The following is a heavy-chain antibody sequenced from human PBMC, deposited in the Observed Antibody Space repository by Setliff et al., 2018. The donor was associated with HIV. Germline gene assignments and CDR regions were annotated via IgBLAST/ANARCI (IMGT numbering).Heavy chain of an antibody. CDR2: MNDSGST. V-gene: IGHV4-34*01. J-gene: IGHJ4*02. CDR3: ASSSSWSTFDY. Sequence: SETLSLTCAVYGESFSGYYWSWIRQSPGKGLEWIGEMNDSGSTNYNPSLTSRVAISVDTSKNQFSLKLNSVTAADTAVYYCASSSSWSTFDYWGQGNLVTISS. CDR1: GESFSGYY. D-gene: IGHD6-13*01.